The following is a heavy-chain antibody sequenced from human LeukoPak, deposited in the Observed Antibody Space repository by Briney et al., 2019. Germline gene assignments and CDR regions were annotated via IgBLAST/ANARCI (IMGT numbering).Heavy chain of an antibody. CDR2: IYPGDSDT. Sequence: GESLKISCKGSGYSFTSYWIGWVRQMPGKGRGWMGIIYPGDSDTRYSPSFQGQVTISADKSISTAYLQWSSLKASDTAMYYCARYYYDSSGYHRLFDYWGQGTLVTVSS. J-gene: IGHJ4*02. V-gene: IGHV5-51*01. D-gene: IGHD3-22*01. CDR3: ARYYYDSSGYHRLFDY. CDR1: GYSFTSYW.